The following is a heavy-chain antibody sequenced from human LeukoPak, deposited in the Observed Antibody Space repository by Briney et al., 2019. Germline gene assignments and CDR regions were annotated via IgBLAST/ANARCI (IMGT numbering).Heavy chain of an antibody. D-gene: IGHD5-12*01. CDR1: GFTFSSYG. CDR3: AKGGLVVVVATTEFDY. Sequence: GRSLRLSCAASGFTFSSYGMHWVRQAPGKGLEWVAVISYDGSNKYYADSVKGRFTISRDNSKNTLYLQMNSLRAEDTAVYYCAKGGLVVVVATTEFDYWGQGTLVTVSS. V-gene: IGHV3-30*18. J-gene: IGHJ4*02. CDR2: ISYDGSNK.